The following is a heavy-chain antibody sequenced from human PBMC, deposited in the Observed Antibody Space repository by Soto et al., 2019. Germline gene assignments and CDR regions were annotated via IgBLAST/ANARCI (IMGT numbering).Heavy chain of an antibody. D-gene: IGHD6-13*01. CDR3: ATRIAAADNYYYYYGMDV. Sequence: QLQLQESGPGLVKPSETLSLTCTVSGGSISSSSYYWGWIRQPPGKGLEWIGSIYYSGSTYYNPSLQSRVTISEDTSKNQFSLKLSSVTAADTAVYYCATRIAAADNYYYYYGMDVWGQGTTVTVSS. V-gene: IGHV4-39*01. CDR2: IYYSGST. CDR1: GGSISSSSYY. J-gene: IGHJ6*02.